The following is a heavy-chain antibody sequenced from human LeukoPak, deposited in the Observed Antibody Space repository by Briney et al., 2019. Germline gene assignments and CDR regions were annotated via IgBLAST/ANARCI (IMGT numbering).Heavy chain of an antibody. CDR3: ARVRFLELIDY. D-gene: IGHD3-3*01. CDR2: IYYSGST. Sequence: SQTLSPTCTVSGGSISSGGYYWSWIRQHPGKGLEWIGYIYYSGSTYYNPSLKSRVTISVDTSKNQFSLKLSSVTAADTAVYYCARVRFLELIDYWGQGTLVTVSS. CDR1: GGSISSGGYY. J-gene: IGHJ4*02. V-gene: IGHV4-31*03.